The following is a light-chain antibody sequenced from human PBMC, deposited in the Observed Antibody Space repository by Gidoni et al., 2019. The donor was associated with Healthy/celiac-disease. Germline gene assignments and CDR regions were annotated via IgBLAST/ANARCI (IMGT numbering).Light chain of an antibody. J-gene: IGKJ1*01. CDR3: QQYYSTCWT. CDR2: WAS. V-gene: IGKV4-1*01. Sequence: DIVMTHSPDSLAVSLGERATINCKSSQSVLYSSNNKNYLAWYQQKPGQPPKLLIYWASTRESGVPDRFSGSGSGTDFTLTISSLQAEDVAVYYCQQYYSTCWTFGQGTKVEIK. CDR1: QSVLYSSNNKNY.